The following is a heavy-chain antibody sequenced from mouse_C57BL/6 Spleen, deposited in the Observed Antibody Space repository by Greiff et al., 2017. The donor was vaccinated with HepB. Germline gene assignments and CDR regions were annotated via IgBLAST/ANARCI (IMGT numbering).Heavy chain of an antibody. J-gene: IGHJ4*01. CDR3: ARGGPGYAMDY. CDR2: IYPGSGNT. CDR1: GYSLTSYY. V-gene: IGHV1-66*01. Sequence: QVQLQQSGPELVKPGASVKISCKASGYSLTSYYIHWVKQRPGQGLEWIGWIYPGSGNTKYNEKFKGKATLTADTSSSTAYMQLSSLTSEDSAVYYCARGGPGYAMDYWGQGTSVTVSS.